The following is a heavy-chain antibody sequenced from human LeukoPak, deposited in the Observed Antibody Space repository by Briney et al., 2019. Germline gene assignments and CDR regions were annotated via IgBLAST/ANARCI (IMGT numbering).Heavy chain of an antibody. V-gene: IGHV3-74*01. CDR2: INSDGSST. CDR3: AREVTHYYDSSGYYSYFDY. Sequence: GGSLRLSCAASGFTFSSYWMHWVRQAPGKGLVWVSRINSDGSSTSYADSVKGRFTISRDNAKNTLYLQMNSLRAEDTAVYYCAREVTHYYDSSGYYSYFDYWGQGTLVTVSS. CDR1: GFTFSSYW. D-gene: IGHD3-22*01. J-gene: IGHJ4*02.